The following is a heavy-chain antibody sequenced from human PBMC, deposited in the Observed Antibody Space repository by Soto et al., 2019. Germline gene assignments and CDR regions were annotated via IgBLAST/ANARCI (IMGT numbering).Heavy chain of an antibody. CDR3: ARDTWGLDY. D-gene: IGHD3-16*01. CDR1: GFSFRSYG. Sequence: GGSLRLSCTASGFSFRSYGMHWVRQAPGKGLEWVAVIWYDGSKKYYGDSVKGRFTISRDGSKSTVYLHMNSLRAEDTAVYYCARDTWGLDYWGQGTQVTVSS. J-gene: IGHJ4*02. V-gene: IGHV3-33*01. CDR2: IWYDGSKK.